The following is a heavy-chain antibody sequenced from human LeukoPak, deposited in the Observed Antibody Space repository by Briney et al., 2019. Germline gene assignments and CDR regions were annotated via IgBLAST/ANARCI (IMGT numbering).Heavy chain of an antibody. CDR1: GYIFTSYW. Sequence: LGESLKISCKGSGYIFTSYWIGGVRPMPGKGLEWMGIIYPGDSDIRYSPSSQGQVTISADKSTNTAYLQWSSLKASDTAMYYCARGQGRFDYWGQGTLVTV. J-gene: IGHJ4*02. V-gene: IGHV5-51*01. CDR3: ARGQGRFDY. CDR2: IYPGDSDI.